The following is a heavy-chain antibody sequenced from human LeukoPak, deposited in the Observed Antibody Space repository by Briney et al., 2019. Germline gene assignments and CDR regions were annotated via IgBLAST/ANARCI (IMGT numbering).Heavy chain of an antibody. J-gene: IGHJ3*02. D-gene: IGHD6-6*01. CDR1: GFTFDDYA. Sequence: PGGSLRLSCAASGFTFDDYAMHWVRQAPGKGLEWVSGISWNSGSIGYADSVKGRFTISRDNAKNSLYLQMNSLRAGDMALYYCAKGSSIAARMEGDAFDIWGQGTMVTVSS. CDR3: AKGSSIAARMEGDAFDI. CDR2: ISWNSGSI. V-gene: IGHV3-9*03.